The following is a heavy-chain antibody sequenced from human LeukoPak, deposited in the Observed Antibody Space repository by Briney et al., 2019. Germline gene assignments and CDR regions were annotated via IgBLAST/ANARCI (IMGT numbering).Heavy chain of an antibody. D-gene: IGHD6-19*01. CDR1: GYTFTDYY. J-gene: IGHJ4*02. V-gene: IGHV1-18*04. CDR3: ARAGSGSGWYFDY. Sequence: ASVRVSCKASGYTFTDYYIHWVRQAPGQGLEWMGWISPYTGNTRYVQKLQGRVTMTTDTSTSTAYMELRSLRFDDTAVYYCARAGSGSGWYFDYWGQGTLVTVSS. CDR2: ISPYTGNT.